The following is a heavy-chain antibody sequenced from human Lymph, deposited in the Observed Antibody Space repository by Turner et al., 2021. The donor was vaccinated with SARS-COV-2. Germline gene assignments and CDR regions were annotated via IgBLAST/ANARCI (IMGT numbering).Heavy chain of an antibody. CDR3: AKGVRGAMIVVVIPYFDY. CDR1: GSTFSSYA. D-gene: IGHD3-22*01. V-gene: IGHV3-23*01. Sequence: EVQLLESGGGLVQPGGSLSLSCAASGSTFSSYAMSWVRQARGKGLEWVSAIGGSGGDTYYADSVKGRFTISRDNSKNTLYLQMNSLRAEDTAVYYCAKGVRGAMIVVVIPYFDYWGQGTLVTVSS. CDR2: IGGSGGDT. J-gene: IGHJ4*02.